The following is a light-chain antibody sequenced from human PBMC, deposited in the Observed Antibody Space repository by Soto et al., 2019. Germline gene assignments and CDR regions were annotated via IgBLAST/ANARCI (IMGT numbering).Light chain of an antibody. CDR2: EVT. V-gene: IGLV2-23*02. CDR3: CSYAGSTTFVV. Sequence: QSALTQPASVSGSPGQSITISCTGTNSDIGIYNLVSWYQQHPGKVPKVMIYEVTKRPSGVSDRFSGSKSGNTASLTISGLQAEDEADYYCCSYAGSTTFVVFGGGTKLTVL. CDR1: NSDIGIYNL. J-gene: IGLJ2*01.